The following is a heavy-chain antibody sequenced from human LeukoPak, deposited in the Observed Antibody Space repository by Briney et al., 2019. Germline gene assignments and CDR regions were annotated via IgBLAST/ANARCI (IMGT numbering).Heavy chain of an antibody. J-gene: IGHJ6*03. V-gene: IGHV5-51*01. CDR1: GYSFISYW. CDR3: ARQGAAGKYYYYYMDV. CDR2: IYPGDSDT. D-gene: IGHD6-13*01. Sequence: GESLKISCKGSGYSFISYWIAWVRQMPGKGLEWMGIIYPGDSDTRYSPSFQGQVTISADKSINTAYLEWSSLKASDTAIYYCARQGAAGKYYYYYMDVWGKGTTVTVPS.